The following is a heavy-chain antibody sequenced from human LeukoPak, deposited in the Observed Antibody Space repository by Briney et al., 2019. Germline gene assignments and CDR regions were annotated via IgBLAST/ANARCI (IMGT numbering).Heavy chain of an antibody. D-gene: IGHD3-9*01. Sequence: GGSLRLSCAASGFTFSDYYMSWIRQAPGKGLEWVSYISSSGSTIYYADSVKGRFTISRDNAKNSLYLQMNSLRAEDMAVYYCARIILSETGYYMDYWGQGTLVTVSS. V-gene: IGHV3-11*01. CDR3: ARIILSETGYYMDY. CDR1: GFTFSDYY. J-gene: IGHJ4*02. CDR2: ISSSGSTI.